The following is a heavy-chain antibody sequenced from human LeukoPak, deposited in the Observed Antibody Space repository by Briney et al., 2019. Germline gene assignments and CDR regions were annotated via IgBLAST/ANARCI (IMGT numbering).Heavy chain of an antibody. V-gene: IGHV4-39*07. CDR2: IYYSGST. J-gene: IGHJ6*03. CDR1: GGSISSSSYY. CDR3: ARTTEAHSWRTRYYDYYMDV. D-gene: IGHD6-13*01. Sequence: PSETLSLTCTVSGGSISSSSYYWGRIRQPPGKGLEWIGSIYYSGSTYYNPSLKSRVTISVDTSKNQFSLKLSSVTAADTAVYYCARTTEAHSWRTRYYDYYMDVWGKGTTVTVSS.